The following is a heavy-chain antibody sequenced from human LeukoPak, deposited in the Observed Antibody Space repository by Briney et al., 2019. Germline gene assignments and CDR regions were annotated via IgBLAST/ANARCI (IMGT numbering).Heavy chain of an antibody. D-gene: IGHD5-18*01. CDR1: EYSFTSYW. Sequence: PGESLKISCKGSEYSFTSYWITWVHQMPGKGLEWMGRIDPSDSYTNYSPSFQGHVTISADKSISTAYLQWSSLKASDTAMYYCAIHLDTSMITDYWGQGTLVTVPS. J-gene: IGHJ4*02. CDR2: IDPSDSYT. CDR3: AIHLDTSMITDY. V-gene: IGHV5-10-1*01.